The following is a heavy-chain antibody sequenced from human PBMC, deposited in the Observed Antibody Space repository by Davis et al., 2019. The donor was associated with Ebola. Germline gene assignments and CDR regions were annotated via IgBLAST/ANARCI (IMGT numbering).Heavy chain of an antibody. V-gene: IGHV1-18*01. D-gene: IGHD3-16*01. CDR1: GYTFTSYG. CDR2: ISASNGNT. J-gene: IGHJ4*02. CDR3: ATLGGGYYFDY. Sequence: AASVKVSCKASGYTFTSYGISWVRQAPGQGLEWVGWISASNGNTNYAQKVQGSVTMTTDTSTSTAYMELWSLRSDDTAVYYCATLGGGYYFDYWGQGTLVTVSS.